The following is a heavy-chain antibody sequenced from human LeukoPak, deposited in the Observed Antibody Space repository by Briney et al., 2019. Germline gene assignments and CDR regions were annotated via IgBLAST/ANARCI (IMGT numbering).Heavy chain of an antibody. J-gene: IGHJ4*02. CDR1: GGSIISSTYY. CDR3: ARAYSSDFLTSFYFNS. D-gene: IGHD3-3*01. CDR2: IYYSGST. Sequence: PSETLSLTCTVSGGSIISSTYYWGWLRQPPGKGLEWIGSIYYSGSTYYNPSLKSRVTISADTSKNQFSLKLSAVTAADTAVYYCARAYSSDFLTSFYFNSWGKGTLSPSPQ. V-gene: IGHV4-39*01.